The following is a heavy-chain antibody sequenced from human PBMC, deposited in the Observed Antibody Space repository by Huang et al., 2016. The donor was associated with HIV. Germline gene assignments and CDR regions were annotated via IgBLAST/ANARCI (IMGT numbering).Heavy chain of an antibody. CDR1: GFPFSHYA. Sequence: EVQLWESGGTLVQPGGSLRLSCGASGFPFSHYAMSWVRQAPGKGLEWVSFISGSSGTIYYADAVKGRFTISRDNVKKTVYLQMNSLRVEDAAVYYCAKDRGDGYSGYDYDYWGQGTLVTVSS. J-gene: IGHJ4*02. D-gene: IGHD5-12*01. V-gene: IGHV3-23*01. CDR2: ISGSSGTI. CDR3: AKDRGDGYSGYDYDY.